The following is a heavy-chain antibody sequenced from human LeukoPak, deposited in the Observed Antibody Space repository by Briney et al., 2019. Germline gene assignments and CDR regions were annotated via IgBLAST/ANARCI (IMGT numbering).Heavy chain of an antibody. J-gene: IGHJ4*02. Sequence: SETLSLTCAVYGGSFSGYYWSWIRQPPGKGLEWIGEINHSGSTNYNPSLKSRVTISVDTSKNQFSLKLSSVTAADTAVYYCARGLSGTGFGYWGQGTLVTVSS. CDR3: ARGLSGTGFGY. CDR2: INHSGST. D-gene: IGHD6-19*01. V-gene: IGHV4-34*01. CDR1: GGSFSGYY.